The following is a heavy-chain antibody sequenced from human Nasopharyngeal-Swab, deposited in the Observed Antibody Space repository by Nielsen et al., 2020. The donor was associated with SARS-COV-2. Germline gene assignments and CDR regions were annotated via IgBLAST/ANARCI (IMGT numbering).Heavy chain of an antibody. CDR1: GDTLTELS. Sequence: ASVKVSCKVSGDTLTELSMHGVRQAPGKGLEWMGGFDPRDGQTVYAQKFQGRVTMTEDTSTDTAYMELSGLTSDDTAAYYCATDRRWNYYYGMEVWGQGTTVTVSS. CDR3: ATDRRWNYYYGMEV. V-gene: IGHV1-24*01. J-gene: IGHJ6*02. D-gene: IGHD2-15*01. CDR2: FDPRDGQT.